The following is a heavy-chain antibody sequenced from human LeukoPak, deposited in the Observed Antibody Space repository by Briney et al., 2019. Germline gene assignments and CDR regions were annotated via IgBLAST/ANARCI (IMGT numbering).Heavy chain of an antibody. Sequence: SETLSLTCTVSGGSISSYYWSWIRQPPGKGLEWIGYIYTSRSTNYNPSLKSRVTISVDTSKNQFSLKLSSVTAADTAVYYCARLGRDGYKYYFDYWGRGTLVTVSS. CDR3: ARLGRDGYKYYFDY. J-gene: IGHJ4*02. D-gene: IGHD5-24*01. V-gene: IGHV4-4*09. CDR1: GGSISSYY. CDR2: IYTSRST.